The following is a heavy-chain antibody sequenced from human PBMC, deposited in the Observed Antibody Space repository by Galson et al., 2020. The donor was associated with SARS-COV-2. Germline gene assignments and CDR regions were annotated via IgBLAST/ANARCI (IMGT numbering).Heavy chain of an antibody. CDR1: GFSFNNYG. CDR3: AKVAQLFLITFGGGYLDY. D-gene: IGHD3-16*01. Sequence: GESLKISCTASGFSFNNYGMHWVRQAPGKGLEWVAFISYEGSKKYYEDSLKGRFTISRDASTDTLYLQMDSLRADDTAVYYCAKVAQLFLITFGGGYLDYWGQGTLVTVSS. J-gene: IGHJ4*02. V-gene: IGHV3-30*18. CDR2: ISYEGSKK.